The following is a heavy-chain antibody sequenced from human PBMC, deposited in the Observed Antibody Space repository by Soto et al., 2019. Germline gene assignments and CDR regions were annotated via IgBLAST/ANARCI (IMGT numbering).Heavy chain of an antibody. CDR2: LDQDGSER. J-gene: IGHJ4*02. CDR3: VCGGNFFVY. Sequence: EVQLVESGGGLVQPGGSLRLSCAASGFTFSTCWMTWVRRPPGKGLEWVANLDQDGSERYYVDSVRGRFTISRDNAKNSLYLQMNSLRAEDTAVYYCVCGGNFFVYWGQGTLVTVSP. CDR1: GFTFSTCW. D-gene: IGHD3-16*01. V-gene: IGHV3-7*01.